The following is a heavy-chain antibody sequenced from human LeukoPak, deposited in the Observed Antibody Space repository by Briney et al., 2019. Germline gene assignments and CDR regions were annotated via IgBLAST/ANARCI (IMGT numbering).Heavy chain of an antibody. Sequence: PGGSLRLSCAASGFTFSSYSMNWVRQAPGKGLEWVSYISSSSSTIYYADSVKGRFTISRDNAKNSLYLQMNSLRAEDTAVYYCAREGGVRGVYVDYWGQGTLVTVSS. CDR2: ISSSSSTI. D-gene: IGHD3-10*01. V-gene: IGHV3-48*04. CDR3: AREGGVRGVYVDY. CDR1: GFTFSSYS. J-gene: IGHJ4*02.